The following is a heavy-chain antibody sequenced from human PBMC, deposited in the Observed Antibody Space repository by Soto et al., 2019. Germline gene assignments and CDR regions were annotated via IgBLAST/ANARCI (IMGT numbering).Heavy chain of an antibody. CDR1: GDSVSSNSAA. CDR2: TYYRSKWYN. J-gene: IGHJ5*02. Sequence: QTLSLTCAISGDSVSSNSAAWNWIRQSPSRGLEWLGRTYYRSKWYNDYAVSVKSRITINPDTSKNQFSLQLNSVAPEDTAVYYCARVNDSYGYLDWFDPWGQGTLVTVS. V-gene: IGHV6-1*01. D-gene: IGHD5-18*01. CDR3: ARVNDSYGYLDWFDP.